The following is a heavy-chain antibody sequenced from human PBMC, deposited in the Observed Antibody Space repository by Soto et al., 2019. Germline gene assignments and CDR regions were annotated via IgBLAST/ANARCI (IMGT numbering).Heavy chain of an antibody. CDR2: LSSNGIGT. CDR1: GFTVSSFG. V-gene: IGHV3-64D*06. CDR3: VKDMGQAAVGIRYPYGLDV. D-gene: IGHD6-13*01. J-gene: IGHJ6*02. Sequence: GGSLRLSCSGSGFTVSSFGMHWVRQAPGKGLEHVSTLSSNGIGTYYADSVKGRFTFSRDTSKNTLYLQMSSLRTEDTAVYYCVKDMGQAAVGIRYPYGLDVWGLGTTVTVSS.